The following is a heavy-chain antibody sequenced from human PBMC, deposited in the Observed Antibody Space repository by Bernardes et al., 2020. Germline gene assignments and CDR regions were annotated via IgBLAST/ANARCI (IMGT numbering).Heavy chain of an antibody. CDR1: GGSICSYY. CDR3: ARGTYYYGSGSYYNNYYYGLDV. D-gene: IGHD3-10*01. J-gene: IGHJ6*02. CDR2: IFFSGST. Sequence: SETRSLTCTVSGGSICSYYWSRVRQPPGKGLEWIGNIFFSGSTNYNPSLKSRVTISVDTSKNQFSLKVRSVTAADTAVYYCARGTYYYGSGSYYNNYYYGLDVWGQGTTVTVSS. V-gene: IGHV4-59*01.